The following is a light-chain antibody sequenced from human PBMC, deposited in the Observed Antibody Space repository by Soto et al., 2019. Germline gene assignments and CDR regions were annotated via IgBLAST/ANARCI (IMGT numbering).Light chain of an antibody. J-gene: IGKJ4*01. CDR1: QTINNY. CDR3: QQTYSIPLT. V-gene: IGKV1-39*01. Sequence: DIQMTQSPSSLSASVGDRVTITCLTSQTINNYLNWYQQKPGRAPKLLIYAAYNLQSGVPSRFSGSGSGTDFTLAISALQPDDFATYFCQQTYSIPLTFGGGTKVDI. CDR2: AAY.